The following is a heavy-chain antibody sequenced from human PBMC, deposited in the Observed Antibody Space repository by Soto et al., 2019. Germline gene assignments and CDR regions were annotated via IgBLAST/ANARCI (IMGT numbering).Heavy chain of an antibody. D-gene: IGHD3-10*01. CDR3: AAELGFGKLSVV. CDR2: IIPLFGTT. Sequence: QVQVVQSGVEVRRPGSSVKVSCKASGDTFKNCVISWVRQAPGQGLEWMGGIIPLFGTTDFAQRFQGRLTITTDESTTTAYMERSRLRSDDTATYYCAAELGFGKLSVVWGQGTTVIVSS. CDR1: GDTFKNCV. V-gene: IGHV1-69*01. J-gene: IGHJ6*02.